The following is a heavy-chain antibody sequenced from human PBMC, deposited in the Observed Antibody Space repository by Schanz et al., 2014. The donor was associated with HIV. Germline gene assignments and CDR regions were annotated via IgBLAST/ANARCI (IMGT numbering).Heavy chain of an antibody. J-gene: IGHJ6*02. CDR1: GYFINSYD. Sequence: QVQLAQSGAQVRKPGASVKVSCEASGYFINSYDINWVRQAPGRGLEWMGWLNPDSGNTGYAQKFQGRVTMTGDTALGTAYMELTNLRSDDTAVYYCARGARYGMDVWGQGTTVTVSS. CDR2: LNPDSGNT. CDR3: ARGARYGMDV. V-gene: IGHV1-8*01.